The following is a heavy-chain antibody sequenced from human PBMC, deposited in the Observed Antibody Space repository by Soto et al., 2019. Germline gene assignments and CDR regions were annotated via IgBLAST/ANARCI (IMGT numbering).Heavy chain of an antibody. CDR3: ARAVLLWFGESRLSVTPEYYFDY. V-gene: IGHV1-46*01. CDR1: GYTFTSYY. Sequence: GASVKVSFKASGYTFTSYYMHWVRQAPGQGLERMGIINPSGGSTSYAQKFQGRVTMTRDTSTSTVYMELSSLRSEDTAVYYCARAVLLWFGESRLSVTPEYYFDYWGQGTLVTVSS. CDR2: INPSGGST. D-gene: IGHD3-10*01. J-gene: IGHJ4*02.